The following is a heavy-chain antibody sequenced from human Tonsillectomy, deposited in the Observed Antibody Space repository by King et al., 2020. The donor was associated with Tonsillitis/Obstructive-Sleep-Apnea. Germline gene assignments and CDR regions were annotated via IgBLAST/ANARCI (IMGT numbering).Heavy chain of an antibody. J-gene: IGHJ1*01. CDR3: ARDYYERSGYYHGYFQH. CDR2: SRPYNGDT. CDR1: GYTFTNYD. V-gene: IGHV1-18*01. D-gene: IGHD3-22*01. Sequence: QLVQSGAEVKKPGASVKVSCKASGYTFTNYDITWVRQAPGQGLEWMGWSRPYNGDTNYAQKLQGRVTMTSDTSTSTAYMELRSLRSDDTAVYYCARDYYERSGYYHGYFQHWGQGTLVTVSS.